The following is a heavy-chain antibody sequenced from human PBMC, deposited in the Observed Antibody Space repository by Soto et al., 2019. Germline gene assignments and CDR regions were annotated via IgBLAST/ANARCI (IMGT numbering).Heavy chain of an antibody. CDR3: ARRHLAVAVSPWFDP. Sequence: QVTLKESGPLLVKPTEPLTLRCTFSGLSITDSEMGVSWIRQPPGQPLEWLAHIDSSGEKSYRTFLKSRLAISKDTSKSQIVLTMTNMDPADTATYYCARRHLAVAVSPWFDPWGQGIPVTVSS. D-gene: IGHD6-19*01. CDR1: GLSITDSEMG. CDR2: IDSSGEK. V-gene: IGHV2-26*01. J-gene: IGHJ5*02.